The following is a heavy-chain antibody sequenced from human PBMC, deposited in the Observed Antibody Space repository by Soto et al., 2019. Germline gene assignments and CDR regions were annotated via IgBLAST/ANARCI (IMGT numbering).Heavy chain of an antibody. Sequence: QVQLVQSGAEVKKPGSSVKVSCKTSGVSFNNNGIGWVRQAPGHGLEWMGGVSPPIRTSNYARKFHGRISITADASTGTVNMELSSLTSEDTVQYYCARVLYYGSGSYSPYGMDVWGQGTTVTVSS. D-gene: IGHD3-10*01. J-gene: IGHJ6*02. CDR1: GVSFNNNG. V-gene: IGHV1-69*01. CDR2: VSPPIRTS. CDR3: ARVLYYGSGSYSPYGMDV.